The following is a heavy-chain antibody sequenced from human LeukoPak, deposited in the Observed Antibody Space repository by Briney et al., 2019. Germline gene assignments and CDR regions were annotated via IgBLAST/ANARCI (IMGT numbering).Heavy chain of an antibody. D-gene: IGHD6-19*01. Sequence: GGSLRLSCAASGFTFSSYWMSWVRQAPGKGLEWVANIKQDGSEKYYVDSVKGRFTISRDNAKNSLYLQMNSLRAEDTAVYYCARLTYSSGWDWFDPWGQGNLVTVSS. CDR2: IKQDGSEK. CDR3: ARLTYSSGWDWFDP. V-gene: IGHV3-7*01. CDR1: GFTFSSYW. J-gene: IGHJ5*02.